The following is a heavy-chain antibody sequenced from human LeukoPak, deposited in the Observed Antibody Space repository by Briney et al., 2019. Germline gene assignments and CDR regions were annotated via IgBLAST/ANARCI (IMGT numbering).Heavy chain of an antibody. CDR1: GFTFSSYG. CDR3: AKDTTPPKAGFDP. Sequence: GGSPRLSCAASGFTFSSYGMHWVRQAPGKGLEWVAFIRYDGSNKYYADSVKGRFTISRDNSKNTLYLQMNSLRAEDTAVYYCAKDTTPPKAGFDPWGQGTLVTVSS. CDR2: IRYDGSNK. V-gene: IGHV3-30*02. D-gene: IGHD1-14*01. J-gene: IGHJ5*02.